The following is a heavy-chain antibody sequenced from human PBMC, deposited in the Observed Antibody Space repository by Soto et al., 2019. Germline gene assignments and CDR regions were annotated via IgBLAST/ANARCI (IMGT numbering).Heavy chain of an antibody. CDR1: GGSISGSSYY. J-gene: IGHJ4*02. CDR3: ARDDSGFSGSHYIDYFNY. V-gene: IGHV4-39*02. CDR2: IYYSGST. D-gene: IGHD1-26*01. Sequence: SETLSLTCTVSGGSISGSSYYWAWLRQSPGKGLEWIASIYYSGSTYYSPSLKSRVTISVDTTKNQFSLKMNSMTSEDTAVYYCARDDSGFSGSHYIDYFNYWGQGALVTVSS.